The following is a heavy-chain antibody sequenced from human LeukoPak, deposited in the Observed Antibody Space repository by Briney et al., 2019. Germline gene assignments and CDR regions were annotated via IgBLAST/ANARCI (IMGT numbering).Heavy chain of an antibody. CDR3: ARSTSSYYDILTGSTDHYYFDY. J-gene: IGHJ4*02. D-gene: IGHD3-9*01. CDR1: GDSVSSNSAA. Sequence: SQTLSLTCAISGDSVSSNSAAWNWIRQSPSRGLEWLGRTYYRSKWYNDYAVSVKSRITINPDTSKNQFSLQLNSVTPEDTAVYYCARSTSSYYDILTGSTDHYYFDYWGQGTLVTVSS. CDR2: TYYRSKWYN. V-gene: IGHV6-1*01.